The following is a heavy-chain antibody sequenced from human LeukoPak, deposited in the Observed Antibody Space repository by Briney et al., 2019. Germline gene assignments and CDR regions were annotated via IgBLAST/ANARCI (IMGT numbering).Heavy chain of an antibody. Sequence: YPSETLSLTCAVYGGSFSGYYWSWIRQPPGKGLEWIGEINHSGSTNYNPSLKSRVTISVDTSKNQFSLKLSSVTAADTAVYYCARDGYFDWLSPQKYFDYWGQGTLVTVSS. J-gene: IGHJ4*02. CDR1: GGSFSGYY. CDR2: INHSGST. CDR3: ARDGYFDWLSPQKYFDY. V-gene: IGHV4-34*01. D-gene: IGHD3-9*01.